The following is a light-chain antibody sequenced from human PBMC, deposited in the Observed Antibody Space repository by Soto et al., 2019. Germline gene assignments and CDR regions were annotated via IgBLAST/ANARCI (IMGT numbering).Light chain of an antibody. Sequence: EIVLTQSPGTLSLSPGARAPLSCRASQSVSSSYLAWYQQKPGQAPRLLIYGASSRATGIPDRFSGSGSGTGFTLTISRLEPEDFALYYCHQYGGSPGTLGQGTKVDIK. CDR2: GAS. V-gene: IGKV3-20*01. CDR1: QSVSSSY. J-gene: IGKJ1*01. CDR3: HQYGGSPGT.